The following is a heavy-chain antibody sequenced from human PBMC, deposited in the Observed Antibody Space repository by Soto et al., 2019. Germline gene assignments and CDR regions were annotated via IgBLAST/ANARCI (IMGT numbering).Heavy chain of an antibody. CDR2: IVVGSGNT. Sequence: SVKVSCKASGFTFTSSAVQWVRQARGQRLEWIGWIVVGSGNTNYAQKFQERVTITRDMSTSTAYMELSSLRSEDTAVYYCAADSTPGIAAAGKDGGYYYYGMDVWGQGTKVTVSS. CDR1: GFTFTSSA. CDR3: AADSTPGIAAAGKDGGYYYYGMDV. V-gene: IGHV1-58*01. D-gene: IGHD6-13*01. J-gene: IGHJ6*02.